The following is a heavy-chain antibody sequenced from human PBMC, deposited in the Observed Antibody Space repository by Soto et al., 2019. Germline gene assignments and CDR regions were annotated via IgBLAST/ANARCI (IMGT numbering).Heavy chain of an antibody. D-gene: IGHD2-2*01. V-gene: IGHV4-39*01. CDR2: IYYSGST. Sequence: QLQLQESGPGLVKPSETLSLTCTVSGGSISSSSYYWGWIRQPPGKGLEWIGSIYYSGSTYYNPSLKSRVPLPADTSKTQLSLNLSSVTAADTAVYYCASLSGRYCISTSCPDYWGQGTLVTVS. J-gene: IGHJ4*02. CDR1: GGSISSSSYY. CDR3: ASLSGRYCISTSCPDY.